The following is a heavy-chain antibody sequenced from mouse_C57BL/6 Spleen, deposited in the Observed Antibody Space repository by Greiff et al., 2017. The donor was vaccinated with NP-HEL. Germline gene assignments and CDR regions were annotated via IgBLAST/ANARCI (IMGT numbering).Heavy chain of an antibody. Sequence: EVKLQESEGGLVQPGSSMKLSCTASGFTFSDYYMAWVRQVPEKGLEWVANINYDGSSTSYLDSLKSRFIFSRDNAKNILYLQMSSLKSKDTATYYCARDPHYYGIFYFDYWGQGTTLTVSS. CDR1: GFTFSDYY. CDR3: ARDPHYYGIFYFDY. CDR2: INYDGSST. D-gene: IGHD1-1*01. J-gene: IGHJ2*01. V-gene: IGHV5-16*01.